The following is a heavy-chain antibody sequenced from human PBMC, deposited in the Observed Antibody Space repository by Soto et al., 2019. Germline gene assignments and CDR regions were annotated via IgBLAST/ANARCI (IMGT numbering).Heavy chain of an antibody. D-gene: IGHD1-26*01. CDR3: ARRGSGSYYDY. Sequence: GGSLRLSCAASGFTFSSYAMRWVRQAPVKGLEWVSAISGSGDSTYYADSVKGRFTISRDNSKNTLYLQMNSLRAEDTAVYYCARRGSGSYYDYWGQGILVTVSS. CDR2: ISGSGDST. J-gene: IGHJ4*02. CDR1: GFTFSSYA. V-gene: IGHV3-23*01.